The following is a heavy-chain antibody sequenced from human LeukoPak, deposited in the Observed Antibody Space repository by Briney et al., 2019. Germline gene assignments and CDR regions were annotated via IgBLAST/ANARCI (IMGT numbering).Heavy chain of an antibody. Sequence: YPSQTLSLTCTVSGGSISSGGYYWSWIRQPPGKGLEWIGYIYHSGSTYYNPSLKSRVTISVDRSKNQFSLKLSSVTAADTAVYYCARWALDAFDIWGQGTMVTVSS. CDR3: ARWALDAFDI. V-gene: IGHV4-30-2*01. J-gene: IGHJ3*02. CDR1: GGSISSGGYY. CDR2: IYHSGST.